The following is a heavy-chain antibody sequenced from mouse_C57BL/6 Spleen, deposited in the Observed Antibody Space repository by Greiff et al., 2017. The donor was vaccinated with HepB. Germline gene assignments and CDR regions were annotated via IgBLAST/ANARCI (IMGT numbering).Heavy chain of an antibody. Sequence: VQLKQSGPELVKPGASVKISCKASGYSFTDYNMNWVKQSNGKSLEWIGVINPNYGTTSYNQKFKGKATLTVDQSSSTAYMQLNSLTSEDSAVYYCARPPARWLLQGGYFDVWGTGTTVTVSS. J-gene: IGHJ1*03. CDR3: ARPPARWLLQGGYFDV. V-gene: IGHV1-39*01. D-gene: IGHD2-3*01. CDR2: INPNYGTT. CDR1: GYSFTDYN.